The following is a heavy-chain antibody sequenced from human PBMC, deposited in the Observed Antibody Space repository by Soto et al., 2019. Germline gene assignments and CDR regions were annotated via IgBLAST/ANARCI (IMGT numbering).Heavy chain of an antibody. V-gene: IGHV3-23*01. Sequence: PGGSLRLSCAASGFTFNTYAMTWVRQAPGKGLEWVSLISESGDGTYYADSVKGRFTISRDNSQRTLNLQMNSLRAEDTAVYYCARDQVSDTAMKYYSLNVWGQGTTVTVSS. CDR3: ARDQVSDTAMKYYSLNV. J-gene: IGHJ6*02. D-gene: IGHD5-18*01. CDR2: ISESGDGT. CDR1: GFTFNTYA.